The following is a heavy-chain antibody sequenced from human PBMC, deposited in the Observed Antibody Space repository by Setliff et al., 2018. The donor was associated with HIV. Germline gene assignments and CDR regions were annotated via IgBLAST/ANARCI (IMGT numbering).Heavy chain of an antibody. D-gene: IGHD3-9*01. V-gene: IGHV4-39*01. Sequence: TSETLSLTCAVSGVSISSSSYFWGWIRRPPGTGLDWIGSIYFSGSTYYNPSLESRVTISMDTSKNQFSLKLTSVAAADTAVYYCARHPRHYNILTGYRYYYMDVWGKGTTVTSP. CDR3: ARHPRHYNILTGYRYYYMDV. CDR2: IYFSGST. CDR1: GVSISSSSYF. J-gene: IGHJ6*03.